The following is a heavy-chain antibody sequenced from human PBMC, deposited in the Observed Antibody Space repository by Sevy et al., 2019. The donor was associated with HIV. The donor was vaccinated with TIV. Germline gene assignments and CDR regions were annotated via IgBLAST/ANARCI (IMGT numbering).Heavy chain of an antibody. CDR3: AKDLAYDNTYLDF. CDR1: GFTFSSYA. V-gene: IGHV3-23*01. Sequence: GGCLRLSCAVSGFTFSSYAMNWVRQSPGMGLEWVSGISGSGVSTYYADSVKGRFTISRDNSRNTLYLQINSLRAKDTALYYCAKDLAYDNTYLDFWGQGTLVTVSS. CDR2: ISGSGVST. J-gene: IGHJ4*02. D-gene: IGHD3-22*01.